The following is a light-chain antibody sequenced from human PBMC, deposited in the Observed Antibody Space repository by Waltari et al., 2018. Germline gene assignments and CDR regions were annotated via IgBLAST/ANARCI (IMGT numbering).Light chain of an antibody. J-gene: IGLJ2*01. V-gene: IGLV3-25*03. CDR3: QSADTNFADHVA. CDR1: AFPTLY. CDR2: KDS. Sequence: SYDLTQPPSVSVYPGQTARITCSGDAFPTLYAYWYQQKPGQAPVLLIYKDSERPSGIPERFSGSSSGTTVTLTISGVQAEDEADYYCQSADTNFADHVAFGGGTQLTVL.